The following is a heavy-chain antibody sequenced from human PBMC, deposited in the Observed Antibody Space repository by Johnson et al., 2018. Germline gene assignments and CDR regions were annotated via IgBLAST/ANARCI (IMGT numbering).Heavy chain of an antibody. D-gene: IGHD3-10*01. CDR2: ISWSGTTM. J-gene: IGHJ4*02. CDR3: ARNAQLSFGEDAYPFDY. V-gene: IGHV3-11*01. Sequence: QVQLVESGGGLVKPGGSLRLSCAASGFTFSDYYMSWLRQAPGKGLECISYISWSGTTMYYADSVKGRSTIYRDTAKNSLYLQMNSRRAEDPAVYYCARNAQLSFGEDAYPFDYGGQGTLVTVSS. CDR1: GFTFSDYY.